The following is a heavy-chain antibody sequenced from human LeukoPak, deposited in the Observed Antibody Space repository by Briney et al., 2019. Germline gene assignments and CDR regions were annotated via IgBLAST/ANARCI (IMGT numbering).Heavy chain of an antibody. J-gene: IGHJ4*02. CDR3: ARDQSLVAYSSTWFDY. D-gene: IGHD6-13*01. CDR2: ISAYNGNT. Sequence: ASVKVSCKTSGYTFTNYGLSWGRQAPGQGLEWMGWISAYNGNTDYAQNLQGRVTLTTDTSTTTAYRELRSLGSDDTVVYYCARDQSLVAYSSTWFDYWGQGTLVTVSS. V-gene: IGHV1-18*01. CDR1: GYTFTNYG.